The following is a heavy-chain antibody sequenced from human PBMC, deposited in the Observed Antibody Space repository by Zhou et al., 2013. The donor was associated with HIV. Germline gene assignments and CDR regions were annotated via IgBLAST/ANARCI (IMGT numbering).Heavy chain of an antibody. J-gene: IGHJ4*02. V-gene: IGHV1-69*04. D-gene: IGHD6-13*01. CDR3: ASLKDSSSWEDY. CDR1: GGTFSSYA. Sequence: QVQLVQSGAEVKKPGSSVKVSCKASGGTFSSYAISWVRQAPGQGLEWMGRIIPILGIANYAQKFQGRVTITADKSTSTAYMELSSLRSEDTAVYYCASLKDSSSWEDYWGQGTLVTVSS. CDR2: IIPILGIA.